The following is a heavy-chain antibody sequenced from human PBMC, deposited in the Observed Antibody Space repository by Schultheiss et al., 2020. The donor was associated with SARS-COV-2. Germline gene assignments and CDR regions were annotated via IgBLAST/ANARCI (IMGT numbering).Heavy chain of an antibody. CDR1: GGSISSGGYY. V-gene: IGHV4-39*07. Sequence: SQTLSLTCTVSGGSISSGGYYWSWIRQPPGKGLEWIGEINHSGSTNYNPSLKSRVTISVDTSKNQFSLKLSSVTAADTAVYYCVKDRITIFGVDAFDIWGQGTMVTVSS. J-gene: IGHJ3*02. CDR3: VKDRITIFGVDAFDI. D-gene: IGHD3-3*01. CDR2: INHSGST.